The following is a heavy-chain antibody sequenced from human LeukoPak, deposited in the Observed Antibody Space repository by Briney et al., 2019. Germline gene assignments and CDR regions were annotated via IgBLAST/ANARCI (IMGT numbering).Heavy chain of an antibody. CDR2: INTNTGNP. D-gene: IGHD2-21*02. Sequence: GASVKVSCKASGYSFTTYGISWVRQAPGQGLEWMGWINTNTGNPTYAKGFTGRFVFSLDTSVSTAYLQISSLKAEDTAVYYCARGLSCGGDCYLPDYWGQGTLVTVSS. CDR3: ARGLSCGGDCYLPDY. CDR1: GYSFTTYG. J-gene: IGHJ4*02. V-gene: IGHV7-4-1*02.